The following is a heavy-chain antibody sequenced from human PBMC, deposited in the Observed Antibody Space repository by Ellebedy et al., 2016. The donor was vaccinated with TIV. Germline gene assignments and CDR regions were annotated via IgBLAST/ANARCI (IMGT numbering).Heavy chain of an antibody. D-gene: IGHD6-13*01. V-gene: IGHV1-46*01. J-gene: IGHJ4*02. CDR1: GYTFTSYY. CDR3: ASIAAAGTFGSDY. CDR2: INPSGGST. Sequence: ASVKVSXXASGYTFTSYYMHWVRQAPGQGLEWMGIINPSGGSTSYAQKFQGRVTMTRDTSTSTVYMELSSLRSEDTAVYYCASIAAAGTFGSDYWGQGTLVTVSS.